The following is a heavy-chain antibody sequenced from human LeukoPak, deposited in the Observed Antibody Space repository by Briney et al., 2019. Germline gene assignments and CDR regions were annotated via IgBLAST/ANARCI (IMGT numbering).Heavy chain of an antibody. V-gene: IGHV3-53*01. CDR1: GFTVSSNY. CDR2: IYSGGST. D-gene: IGHD3-22*01. CDR3: ARGQEWDQDYYDSSGYYYFDY. J-gene: IGHJ4*02. Sequence: GGSLRLSCAASGFTVSSNYMSWVRQAPGKGLEWVSVIYSGGSTYYADSVKGRFTISRDNSKNTPYLQMNSLRAEDTAVYYCARGQEWDQDYYDSSGYYYFDYWGQGTLVTVSS.